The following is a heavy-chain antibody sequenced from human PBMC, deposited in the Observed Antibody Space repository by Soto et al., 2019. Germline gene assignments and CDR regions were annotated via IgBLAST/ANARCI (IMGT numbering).Heavy chain of an antibody. CDR3: ASLTMVRGLDYGMDV. D-gene: IGHD3-10*01. CDR1: GFTFSSYG. Sequence: QVQLVESGGGVVQPGRSLRLSCAASGFTFSSYGMHWVRQAPGKGLEWVAVISYDGSNKYYADSVKGRFTISRDNSKHTMYLQMNSLRAEDTAVYYCASLTMVRGLDYGMDVWGQGTTVTVSS. CDR2: ISYDGSNK. V-gene: IGHV3-30*03. J-gene: IGHJ6*02.